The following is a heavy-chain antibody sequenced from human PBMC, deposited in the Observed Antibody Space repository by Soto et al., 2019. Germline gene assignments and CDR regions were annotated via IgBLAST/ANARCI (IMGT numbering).Heavy chain of an antibody. CDR2: IYPGDSDT. V-gene: IGHV5-51*01. CDR1: GYSFTSYW. J-gene: IGHJ4*02. CDR3: ARWNHSSPPFIDY. Sequence: GASRKISCKGSGYSFTSYWIGWVRQMPGKGLEWMGIIYPGDSDTRYSPSFQGQVTISADKSISTAYLQWSSLKASDTAMYYCARWNHSSPPFIDYWGQGTLVSVSS. D-gene: IGHD6-13*01.